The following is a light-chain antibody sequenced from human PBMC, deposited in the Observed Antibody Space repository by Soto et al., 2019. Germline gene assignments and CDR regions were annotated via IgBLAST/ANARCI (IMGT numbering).Light chain of an antibody. CDR1: SSNIGSNV. CDR2: SDY. J-gene: IGLJ2*01. CDR3: AAWGGSLNAIL. V-gene: IGLV1-44*01. Sequence: QSVLSQPPSASGTPGQRVTISGSGRSSNIGSNVVNWYQQFPGTAPKLLIYSDYQRPSGVPDRFSGSRSGTSGSLAISGLQSEDEADYYCAAWGGSLNAILFGGGTKLTVL.